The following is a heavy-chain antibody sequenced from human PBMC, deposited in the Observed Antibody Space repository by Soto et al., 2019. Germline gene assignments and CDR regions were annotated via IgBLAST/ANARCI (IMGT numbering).Heavy chain of an antibody. J-gene: IGHJ3*02. Sequence: SGPTLVNPTQTLTLTCTFSGFSLFTSGVGVGWIRQPPGKALEWLALIYWDDDKRYSPSLKSRLTVTKDSSKNQVVLTMTNMDPVDTATYFCAHRAYGDYDFGAFDIWGQGTMVTVSS. CDR2: IYWDDDK. CDR1: GFSLFTSGVG. D-gene: IGHD4-17*01. CDR3: AHRAYGDYDFGAFDI. V-gene: IGHV2-5*02.